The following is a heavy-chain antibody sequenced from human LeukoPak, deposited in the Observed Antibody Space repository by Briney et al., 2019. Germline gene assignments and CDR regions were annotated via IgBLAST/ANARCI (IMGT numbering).Heavy chain of an antibody. D-gene: IGHD5-24*01. CDR3: ARGVDGYNWIDY. CDR2: IIPILGIA. Sequence: ASVKVSCKASGGTFSSYAISWVRQAPGQGLEWMGRIIPILGIANYAQKFQGRVTITADKSTSTAYMELSSLRSEDTAVYYCARGVDGYNWIDYWGQGTLVTVSS. CDR1: GGTFSSYA. V-gene: IGHV1-69*04. J-gene: IGHJ4*02.